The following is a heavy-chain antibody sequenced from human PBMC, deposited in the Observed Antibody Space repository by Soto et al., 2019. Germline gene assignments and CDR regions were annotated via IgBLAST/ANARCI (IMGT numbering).Heavy chain of an antibody. CDR2: INHSGST. D-gene: IGHD2-2*01. Sequence: QVQLQQWGAGLLKPSETLSLTCAVYGGSFSGYYWSWIRQPPGKGLEWIGEINHSGSTNYNPSLKSRVTISVDTSKNPFSLKLSSVTAADTAVYYCARVVGYCSSTSCYAGGAIDSWGQGTLVTVSS. V-gene: IGHV4-34*01. CDR1: GGSFSGYY. CDR3: ARVVGYCSSTSCYAGGAIDS. J-gene: IGHJ4*02.